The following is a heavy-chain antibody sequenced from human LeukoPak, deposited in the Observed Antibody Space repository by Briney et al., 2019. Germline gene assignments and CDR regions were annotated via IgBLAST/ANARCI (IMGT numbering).Heavy chain of an antibody. CDR2: ISGSGGST. CDR1: GFILSNYA. V-gene: IGHV3-23*01. Sequence: GGSLRLSCAASGFILSNYAMSWVRQAPEKGREWVSGISGSGGSTYSADSVKGRFTISRDNSKNTLYLQMNGLRAEDTAVYYCAKAQTHYYYGMDVWGQGTTVTVSS. CDR3: AKAQTHYYYGMDV. J-gene: IGHJ6*02.